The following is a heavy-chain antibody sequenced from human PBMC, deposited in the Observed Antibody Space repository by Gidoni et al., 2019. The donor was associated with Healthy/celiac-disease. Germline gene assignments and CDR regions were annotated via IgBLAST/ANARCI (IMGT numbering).Heavy chain of an antibody. CDR2: IYYSGST. CDR1: GGSLSSSSYY. Sequence: QLQLQESGPGLVKPSETLSLTCTVSGGSLSSSSYYWGWIRQPPGKGLEWIGSIYYSGSTYYNPSLKSRVTISVDTSKNQFSLKLSSVTAADTAVYYCARQEDDSSGYYDYWGQGTLVTVSS. V-gene: IGHV4-39*01. D-gene: IGHD3-22*01. CDR3: ARQEDDSSGYYDY. J-gene: IGHJ4*02.